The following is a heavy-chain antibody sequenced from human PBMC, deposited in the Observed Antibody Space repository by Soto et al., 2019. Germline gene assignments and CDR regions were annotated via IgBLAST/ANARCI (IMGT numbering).Heavy chain of an antibody. V-gene: IGHV3-23*01. CDR1: GFSFIKYA. Sequence: GGSLRLSCAASGFSFIKYAMSWVRQAPGKGLEWVSGLSGSGGSTSSADSVKGRFAISRDNSRNTLYLQMNSLGDGDTAIYYCARGFSAGKGSPPDYWGQGTLVTVS. CDR3: ARGFSAGKGSPPDY. D-gene: IGHD3-10*01. J-gene: IGHJ4*02. CDR2: LSGSGGST.